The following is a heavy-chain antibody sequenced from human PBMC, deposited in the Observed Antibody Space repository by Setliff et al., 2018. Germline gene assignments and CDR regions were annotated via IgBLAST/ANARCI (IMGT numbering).Heavy chain of an antibody. CDR3: ARHGPTTLGGLFGP. CDR1: GDIFTNYW. V-gene: IGHV5-51*01. Sequence: PGESLKISCKGSGDIFTNYWIGWVRQKPGKGLESMGIIYPSDSDTRYNPSFRGQVTVSVDKSLNTVYLQWDSLKASDSAIYYCARHGPTTLGGLFGPWGRGTLVTVSS. J-gene: IGHJ2*01. D-gene: IGHD7-27*01. CDR2: IYPSDSDT.